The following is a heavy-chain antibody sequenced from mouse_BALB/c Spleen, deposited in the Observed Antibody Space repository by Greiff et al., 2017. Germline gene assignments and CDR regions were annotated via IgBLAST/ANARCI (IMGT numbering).Heavy chain of an antibody. D-gene: IGHD2-4*01. CDR2: IWAGGST. Sequence: QVQLKQSGPGLVAPSQSLSITCTVSGFSLTSYGVHWVRQPPGKGLEWLGVIWAGGSTYYNSALMSRLSISKDNSKSQVFLKMNSLQTDDTAMYYCARGSMITSYGYFDVGGAGTAVTVSS. CDR3: ARGSMITSYGYFDV. CDR1: GFSLTSYG. V-gene: IGHV2-9*02. J-gene: IGHJ1*01.